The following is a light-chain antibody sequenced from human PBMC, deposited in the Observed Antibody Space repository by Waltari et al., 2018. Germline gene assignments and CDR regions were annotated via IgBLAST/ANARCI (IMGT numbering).Light chain of an antibody. J-gene: IGKJ1*01. V-gene: IGKV1-39*01. CDR3: QQPYDTPWA. CDR2: GAS. Sequence: DIQMTQSPSSLSASVGDTLTITCRASQSILTYLNWYQHKPGRAPKLLIYGASNLQGGVPSRFTGSGSGTDFTLTITSLHPEDFATYYCQQPYDTPWAFGPGTKLQIK. CDR1: QSILTY.